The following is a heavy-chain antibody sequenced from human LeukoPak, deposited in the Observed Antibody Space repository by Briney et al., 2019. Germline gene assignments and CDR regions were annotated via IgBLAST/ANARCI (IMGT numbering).Heavy chain of an antibody. V-gene: IGHV3-74*01. CDR3: SKAGDTNYYRYGDY. D-gene: IGHD5-18*01. Sequence: GGSLRLSCAASGFTFSSYWMHWVRQAPGKGLVWVSRINSDGSSTSYADSVKGRFTISRDNAKNTLYLQMNNLRGEDTALYYCSKAGDTNYYRYGDYWGQGTLVTVSS. CDR2: INSDGSST. J-gene: IGHJ4*02. CDR1: GFTFSSYW.